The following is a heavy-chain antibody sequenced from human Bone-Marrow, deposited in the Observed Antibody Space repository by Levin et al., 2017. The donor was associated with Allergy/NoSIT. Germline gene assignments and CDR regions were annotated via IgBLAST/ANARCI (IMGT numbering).Heavy chain of an antibody. D-gene: IGHD2-2*01. CDR1: GFIFKNYG. CDR2: ISFDGSDI. Sequence: PAGGSLRLSCVGSGFIFKNYGIHWVRQAPGKALEWVAAISFDGSDIKHTESVKGRFTISRDDSKNTLYLQMNSLRPEDTAVYYCAREGSRMLRGLTSFWGQGALVTVSS. J-gene: IGHJ4*02. CDR3: AREGSRMLRGLTSF. V-gene: IGHV3-30*03.